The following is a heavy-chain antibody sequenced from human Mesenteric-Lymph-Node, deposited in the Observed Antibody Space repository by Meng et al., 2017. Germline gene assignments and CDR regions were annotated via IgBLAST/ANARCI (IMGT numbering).Heavy chain of an antibody. J-gene: IGHJ4*02. D-gene: IGHD3-22*01. CDR2: INHSGST. CDR1: GFRISSND. V-gene: IGHV4-34*08. Sequence: ESLKISCAASGFRISSNDMSWVRQPPGKGLEWIGEINHSGSTNYNPSLKSRVTISVDTSKNQFSLKLSSVTAADTAVYYCARTFSGYYYGYFDYWGQGTLVTVSS. CDR3: ARTFSGYYYGYFDY.